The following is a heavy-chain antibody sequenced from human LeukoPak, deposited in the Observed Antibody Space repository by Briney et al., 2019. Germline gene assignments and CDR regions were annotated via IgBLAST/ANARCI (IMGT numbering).Heavy chain of an antibody. Sequence: PSETLSLTCTVSGGSISNYYWSWIRQPPGKGLEWIGFIYYSGTTHYNPSLKSRVTMSVATSNNQFSLRLSSVTAADTAVYYCATAIKSYDILTGYYFDYWGQGTLVTVSS. CDR3: ATAIKSYDILTGYYFDY. J-gene: IGHJ4*02. CDR1: GGSISNYY. D-gene: IGHD3-9*01. CDR2: IYYSGTT. V-gene: IGHV4-59*08.